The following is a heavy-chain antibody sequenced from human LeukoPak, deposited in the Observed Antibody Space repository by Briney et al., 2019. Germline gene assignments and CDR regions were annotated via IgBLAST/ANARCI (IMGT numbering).Heavy chain of an antibody. CDR1: GYSFTTYW. Sequence: GESLKISCKVSGYSFTTYWINWVRQMPGKGLEWMGIIYPGDSATRYSPSFQGQATISADKSISTAYLQLSSLKASDTAMYYCARQGDYSLAYWGQGTLVTVSS. J-gene: IGHJ4*02. CDR2: IYPGDSAT. CDR3: ARQGDYSLAY. D-gene: IGHD4-17*01. V-gene: IGHV5-51*01.